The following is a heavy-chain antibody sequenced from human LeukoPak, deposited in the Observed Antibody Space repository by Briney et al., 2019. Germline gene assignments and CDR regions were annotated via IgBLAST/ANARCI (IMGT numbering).Heavy chain of an antibody. CDR1: GFTFSNAW. Sequence: ETGGSLRLSCAASGFTFSNAWMTWVRQAPGKGLEWVSLISGDGGSTYYADSVKGRFTISRDNSKNSLYLQMNSLRTEDTALYYCAKGGHYDSRDAIDYWGQGTLVTVSS. V-gene: IGHV3-43*02. J-gene: IGHJ4*02. CDR3: AKGGHYDSRDAIDY. CDR2: ISGDGGST. D-gene: IGHD3-22*01.